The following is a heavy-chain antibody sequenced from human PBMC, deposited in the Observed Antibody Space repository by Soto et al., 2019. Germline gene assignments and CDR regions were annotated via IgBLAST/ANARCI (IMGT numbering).Heavy chain of an antibody. D-gene: IGHD3-22*01. CDR2: MNEDGGTT. CDR1: GFTFSSYW. Sequence: EVQLVESGGGLVRPGGSLRLSCAASGFTFSSYWMHWVRQAPGKGLVWVSRMNEDGGTTDYADSVKGRFTISKDYSKKTLFLQMNSLRADDTAMYYCVKLMFDHDSSGFSGDYWGQGTLVTVS. J-gene: IGHJ4*02. V-gene: IGHV3-74*02. CDR3: VKLMFDHDSSGFSGDY.